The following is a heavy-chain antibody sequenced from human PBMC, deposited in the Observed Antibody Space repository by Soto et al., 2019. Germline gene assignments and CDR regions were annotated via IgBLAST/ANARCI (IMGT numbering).Heavy chain of an antibody. V-gene: IGHV4-59*01. CDR2: IYYSGST. D-gene: IGHD1-26*01. CDR1: GGSISSYY. J-gene: IGHJ4*02. Sequence: SETLSLTCTVSGGSISSYYWSWIRRPPGKGLEWIGYIYYSGSTNYNPSLKSRVTISVDTSKNQFSLKLSSVTAADTAVYYCARDMVGAFDYWGQGTLVTVSS. CDR3: ARDMVGAFDY.